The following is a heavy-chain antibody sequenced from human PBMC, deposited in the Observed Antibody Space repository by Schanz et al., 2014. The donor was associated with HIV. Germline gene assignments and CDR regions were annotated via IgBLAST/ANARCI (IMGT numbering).Heavy chain of an antibody. J-gene: IGHJ4*02. CDR3: AKASESIFGVEGLDF. V-gene: IGHV3-30*18. Sequence: QVHLVESGGGVVQPGRSLRLSCVGSGFIFSNYGIHWVRQAPGKGLEWVAVSSHDGSVKFYGDSVKGRFTISRDTFKNTVYLQMNSLRSEDTAVYYCAKASESIFGVEGLDFWGQGTLVTVSS. CDR2: SSHDGSVK. CDR1: GFIFSNYG. D-gene: IGHD3-3*01.